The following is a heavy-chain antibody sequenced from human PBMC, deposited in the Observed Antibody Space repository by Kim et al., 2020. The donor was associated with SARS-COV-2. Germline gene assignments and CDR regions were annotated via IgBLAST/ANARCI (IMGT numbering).Heavy chain of an antibody. D-gene: IGHD2-2*02. CDR3: PRHRCYRGGWY. J-gene: IGHJ2*01. Sequence: SETLSLTCTVSGGSLSSSSCYWSWIRPPPGKGLVWIGNACYSGTTNYTLTLQVPVTLSAATTQFHLSLKLGTVTASATDDCSFPRHRCYRGGWY. CDR2: ACYSGTT. CDR1: GGSLSSSSCY. V-gene: IGHV4-39*02.